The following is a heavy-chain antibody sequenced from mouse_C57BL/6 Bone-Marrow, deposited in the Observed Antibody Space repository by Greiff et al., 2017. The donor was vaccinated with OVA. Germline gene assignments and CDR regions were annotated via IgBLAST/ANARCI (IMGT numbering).Heavy chain of an antibody. J-gene: IGHJ2*01. CDR3: ARGASYYGEDY. CDR1: GYTFTSYW. Sequence: QVQLQQPGAELVKPGASVKLSCKASGYTFTSYWMHWVKQRPGQGLEWIGMIHPNSGSTNYNEKFKSKATLPVEKSSSTDYMKLSSLTSEDSAVYYCARGASYYGEDYWGQGTTLTVSS. CDR2: IHPNSGST. V-gene: IGHV1-64*01. D-gene: IGHD1-1*01.